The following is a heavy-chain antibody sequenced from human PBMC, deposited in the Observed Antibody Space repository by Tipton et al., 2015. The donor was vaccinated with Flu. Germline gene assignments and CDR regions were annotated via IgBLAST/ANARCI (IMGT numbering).Heavy chain of an antibody. CDR2: IYTSGST. CDR3: ARDVRGCTNGVCYPQ. Sequence: TLSLTCTVSGGSISSGSYYWSWIRQPAGKGLEWIGRIYTSGSTNYNPSLKSRVTISVDTPKNQFSLKLSSVTAADTAVYYCARDVRGCTNGVCYPQWGQGTMVTVSS. V-gene: IGHV4-61*02. J-gene: IGHJ3*01. CDR1: GGSISSGSYY. D-gene: IGHD2-8*01.